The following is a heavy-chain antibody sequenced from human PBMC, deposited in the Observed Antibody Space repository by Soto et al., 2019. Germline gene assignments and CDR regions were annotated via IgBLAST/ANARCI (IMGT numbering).Heavy chain of an antibody. V-gene: IGHV1-2*02. CDR1: GYTFSGYY. CDR2: INTLSGDT. D-gene: IGHD3-3*02. J-gene: IGHJ4*02. CDR3: ARSLLNVILPLGY. Sequence: PEASVKVSCKASGYTFSGYYMHWVRQAPGQGLEWMGWINTLSGDTSFPQKFQGRLAMTRDTSIDTVFMEVSRLTSDDTAIYYCARSLLNVILPLGYWGQGTLVTVSS.